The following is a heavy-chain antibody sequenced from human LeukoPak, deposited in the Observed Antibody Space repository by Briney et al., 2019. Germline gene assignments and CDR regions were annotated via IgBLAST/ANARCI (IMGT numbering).Heavy chain of an antibody. CDR1: GFTFSRSW. J-gene: IGHJ4*02. Sequence: PGGSLRLSCATSGFTFSRSWMDWVRQAPGKGLKWVANIKEDGSETHYVDSAKGRFTISRDNAKNSLFLQVDNLRVEDTAIYYCSRSLNFWGQGTLVTVSP. CDR3: SRSLNF. V-gene: IGHV3-7*01. CDR2: IKEDGSET.